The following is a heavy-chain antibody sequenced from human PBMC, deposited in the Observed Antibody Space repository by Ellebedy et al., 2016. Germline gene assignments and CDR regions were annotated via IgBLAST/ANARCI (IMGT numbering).Heavy chain of an antibody. Sequence: GESLKISCAASGFTFSNYAMSWVRQAPGKGLEWVSAITRSGGSTYYADSVKGRFTISRDNSKNTLYLQMNSLRAEDTAVYYCAIARNRGYSYGYWGQGTLVTVSS. D-gene: IGHD5-18*01. V-gene: IGHV3-23*01. CDR2: ITRSGGST. CDR1: GFTFSNYA. CDR3: AIARNRGYSYGY. J-gene: IGHJ4*02.